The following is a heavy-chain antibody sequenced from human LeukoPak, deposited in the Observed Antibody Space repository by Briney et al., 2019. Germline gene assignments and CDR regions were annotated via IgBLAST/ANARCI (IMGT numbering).Heavy chain of an antibody. CDR1: GFAFSNYW. CDR3: ARVNGGYGGGIDD. V-gene: IGHV3-7*05. CDR2: IKQDGSEK. Sequence: GGSLRLSCAASGFAFSNYWMSGVRQAPGKGLEWVANIKQDGSEKYYVDSVKGRFTISRDNAQNSLYLQMNSLRVEDTAVYYCARVNGGYGGGIDDWGQGTLVTVSS. D-gene: IGHD4-17*01. J-gene: IGHJ4*02.